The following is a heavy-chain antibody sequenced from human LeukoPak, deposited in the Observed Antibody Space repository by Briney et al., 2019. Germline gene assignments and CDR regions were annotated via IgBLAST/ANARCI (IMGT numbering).Heavy chain of an antibody. Sequence: PGGSLRLSXAASGFTFSSYSMNWVSQAPGKGLEWVSSISSSTTYIYYADSVKGRFTISRDNAKNSLYLQMNSLRVEDTAVYYCAKDGMSTGRDFDYWGQGTLVTVSS. D-gene: IGHD1-1*01. CDR3: AKDGMSTGRDFDY. V-gene: IGHV3-21*06. CDR1: GFTFSSYS. CDR2: ISSSTTYI. J-gene: IGHJ4*02.